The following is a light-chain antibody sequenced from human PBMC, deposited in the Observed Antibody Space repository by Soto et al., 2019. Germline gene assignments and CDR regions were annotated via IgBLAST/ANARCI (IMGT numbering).Light chain of an antibody. CDR1: SGHSSYA. V-gene: IGLV4-69*02. CDR2: VNSAGRH. CDR3: QTWVTGTYVV. Sequence: QAVVTQSPSASASLGASVKLTCTLSSGHSSYAIAWHQKQPEKGPRYLMKVNSAGRHIKGDGIPDRFSGSSSGDERYLTISTLQSKDEADYYCQTWVTGTYVVFGGGTKLTVL. J-gene: IGLJ2*01.